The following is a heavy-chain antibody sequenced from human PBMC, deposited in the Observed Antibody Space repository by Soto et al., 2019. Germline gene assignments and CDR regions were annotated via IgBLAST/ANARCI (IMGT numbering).Heavy chain of an antibody. V-gene: IGHV3-30-3*01. CDR1: GFTFSSYA. CDR2: ISYDGSNK. CDR3: ARDNLDGSGYYHYYYGMDV. J-gene: IGHJ6*02. Sequence: PGGSLRLSCAASGFTFSSYAMHWVRQDPGKGLEWVAVISYDGSNKYYADSVKGRFTISRDNSKNTLYLQMNSLRAEDTAVYYCARDNLDGSGYYHYYYGMDVWGQGTTVTVSS. D-gene: IGHD3-22*01.